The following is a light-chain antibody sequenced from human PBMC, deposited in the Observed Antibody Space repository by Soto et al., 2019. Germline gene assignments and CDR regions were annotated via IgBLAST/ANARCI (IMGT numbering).Light chain of an antibody. V-gene: IGLV2-11*01. Sequence: QSVLTQPRSVSGSPGQSVTISCTATSSDVGGYDFVSWYQQHPAKAPNLIIFDVTKRPSRVPDRFSGSKSGNTASLTISGLQAEDEADYYCCSYAGSYTLYVFGTGTKVTVL. CDR3: CSYAGSYTLYV. CDR2: DVT. J-gene: IGLJ1*01. CDR1: SSDVGGYDF.